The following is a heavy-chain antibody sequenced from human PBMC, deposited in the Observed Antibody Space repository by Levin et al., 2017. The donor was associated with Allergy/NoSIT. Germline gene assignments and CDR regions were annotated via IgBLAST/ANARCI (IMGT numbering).Heavy chain of an antibody. CDR3: AKDYDYYYDSSGVEGG. V-gene: IGHV3-23*01. Sequence: GGSLRLSCAASGFTFSSYAMSWVRQAPGKGLEWVSAISGSGGSTYYADSVKGRFTISRDNSKNTLYLQMNSLRAEDTAVYYCAKDYDYYYDSSGVEGGWGQGTLVTVSS. CDR1: GFTFSSYA. CDR2: ISGSGGST. J-gene: IGHJ4*02. D-gene: IGHD3-22*01.